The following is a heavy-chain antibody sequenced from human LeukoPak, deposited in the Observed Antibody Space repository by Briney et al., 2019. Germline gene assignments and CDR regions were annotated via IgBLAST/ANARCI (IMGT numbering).Heavy chain of an antibody. J-gene: IGHJ4*02. CDR1: GFTFSSYA. D-gene: IGHD3-3*01. V-gene: IGHV3-23*01. Sequence: GGSLRLSCAASGFTFSSYAMSWVRQAPGKGLEWVSAISGSGGSTYYADSVKGRFTISRDNSKNTLYLQMSSLRAEDTAVYYCASGAPITIFGVGTFDYWGQGTLVTVSS. CDR3: ASGAPITIFGVGTFDY. CDR2: ISGSGGST.